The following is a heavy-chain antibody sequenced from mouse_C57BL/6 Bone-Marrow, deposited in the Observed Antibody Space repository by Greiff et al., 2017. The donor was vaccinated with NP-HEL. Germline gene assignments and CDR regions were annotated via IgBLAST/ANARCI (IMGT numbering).Heavy chain of an antibody. Sequence: VQLQQSGAELVRPGASVKLSCTASGFNITDDYMHWVKQRPEQGLEWIGWIDPENGDTEYASKFQGKATMTADTSSNTAYLQLSSLTSEDTAVYYCATSPYRYDYDTPLGYWGQGTTLTVSS. CDR3: ATSPYRYDYDTPLGY. CDR2: IDPENGDT. J-gene: IGHJ2*01. V-gene: IGHV14-4*01. CDR1: GFNITDDY. D-gene: IGHD2-4*01.